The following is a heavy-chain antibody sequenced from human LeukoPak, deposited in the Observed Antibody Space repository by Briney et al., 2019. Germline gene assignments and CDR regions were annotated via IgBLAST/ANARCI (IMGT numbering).Heavy chain of an antibody. V-gene: IGHV4-39*07. Sequence: DPSETLSLTCTVSGGSISSSSYYWGWIRQPPGKGLEWIGSIHYSGSTNYNPSLKSRVTISVDKSKNQFSLKLSSVTAADTAVYYCARGGFTAMVPWGQGTLVTVSS. CDR3: ARGGFTAMVP. D-gene: IGHD5-18*01. CDR1: GGSISSSSYY. J-gene: IGHJ5*02. CDR2: IHYSGST.